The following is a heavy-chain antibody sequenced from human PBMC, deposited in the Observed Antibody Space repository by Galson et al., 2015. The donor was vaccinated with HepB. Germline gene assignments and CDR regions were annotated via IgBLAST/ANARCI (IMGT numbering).Heavy chain of an antibody. V-gene: IGHV3-21*01. CDR2: ISSSSSYI. D-gene: IGHD3-9*01. Sequence: SLRLSCAASGFTFSSYSMNWVRQAPGKGLEWVSSISSSSSYIYYADSVKGRFTISRDNAKNSLYLQMNSLRAEDTAVYYCARGVLRYLVWLFYYYYGMDVWGQGTTVTVSS. J-gene: IGHJ6*02. CDR3: ARGVLRYLVWLFYYYYGMDV. CDR1: GFTFSSYS.